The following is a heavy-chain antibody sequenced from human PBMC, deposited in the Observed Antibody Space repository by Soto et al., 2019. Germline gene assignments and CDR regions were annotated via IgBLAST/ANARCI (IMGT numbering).Heavy chain of an antibody. Sequence: QVQLQESGPGLVKPSETLSLTCTVSGGSVSSGSHYWNWIQQPPGKGLEWIGYIYHSGSTNYNPSLKSRVTISVDTSKNQFSLKLRSVTAADTAVYYCVSLADRPFEHWGQGTLVTVSS. J-gene: IGHJ4*02. CDR1: GGSVSSGSHY. CDR2: IYHSGST. V-gene: IGHV4-61*01. D-gene: IGHD6-6*01. CDR3: VSLADRPFEH.